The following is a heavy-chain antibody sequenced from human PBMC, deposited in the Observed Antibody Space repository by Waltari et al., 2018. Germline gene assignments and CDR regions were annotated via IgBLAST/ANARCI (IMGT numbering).Heavy chain of an antibody. D-gene: IGHD3-3*01. J-gene: IGHJ6*03. CDR3: ARTTSYDFWKGNYYMDV. CDR2: IYHSGST. CDR1: GGSISSGGYS. V-gene: IGHV4-30-2*01. Sequence: QLQLQESGSGLVKPSQTLSLTCAVSGGSISSGGYSWSWIRQPPGKGLEWIGYIYHSGSTYYNPSLKSRVTISVDRSKNQFSLKLSSVTAADTAVYYCARTTSYDFWKGNYYMDVWGKGTTVTVSS.